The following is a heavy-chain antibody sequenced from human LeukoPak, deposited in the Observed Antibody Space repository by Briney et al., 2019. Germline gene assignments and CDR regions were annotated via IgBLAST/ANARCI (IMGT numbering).Heavy chain of an antibody. D-gene: IGHD3-9*01. CDR2: IYYSGST. V-gene: IGHV4-39*01. J-gene: IGHJ4*02. CDR1: GGSISSSSYY. Sequence: PSETLSLTCTVSGGSISSSSYYWGWIRQPPGKGLEWIGSIYYSGSTYYNPSLKSRVTISVDTSKNQFSLKLSSVTAADTAVYYCARHEALTLDYWGQGTLVTVSS. CDR3: ARHEALTLDY.